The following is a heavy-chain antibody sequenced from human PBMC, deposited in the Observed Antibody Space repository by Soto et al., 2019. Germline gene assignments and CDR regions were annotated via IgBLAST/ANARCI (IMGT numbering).Heavy chain of an antibody. V-gene: IGHV1-69*02. Sequence: GASVKVSCKASGGTFSSYTISWVRQAPGQGLEWMGRIIPILGIANYAQKFQGRVTITADKSTSTAYMELSSLRSEDTAVYYCARRGSGSYSARNGVLDYWGQGTLVTVSS. CDR1: GGTFSSYT. J-gene: IGHJ4*02. D-gene: IGHD3-10*01. CDR2: IIPILGIA. CDR3: ARRGSGSYSARNGVLDY.